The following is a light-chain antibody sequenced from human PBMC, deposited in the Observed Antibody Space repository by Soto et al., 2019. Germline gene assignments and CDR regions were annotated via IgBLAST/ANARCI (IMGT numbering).Light chain of an antibody. J-gene: IGKJ1*01. CDR2: AAS. V-gene: IGKV1-39*01. CDR1: QSISSW. Sequence: DIQMTQSPSTLSASVGDGVTITCRASQSISSWLAWYQQKPGKPPQLLIYAASSLQSGVPSRFSGSGSETDFTLTISSLQPEDFATYSCQQSYSTTWTFSQGTKVDIK. CDR3: QQSYSTTWT.